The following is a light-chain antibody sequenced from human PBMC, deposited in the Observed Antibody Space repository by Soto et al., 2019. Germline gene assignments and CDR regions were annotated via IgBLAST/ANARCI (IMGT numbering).Light chain of an antibody. J-gene: IGKJ5*01. CDR1: QSISSY. CDR3: QQRSDWPPIT. CDR2: AAS. Sequence: GDRVTITCRASQSISSYLNWYQQKPGKAPKLLIYAASSLQSGVPSRFSGSGSGTDFTLTISSLEPEDFAVYYCQQRSDWPPITFGQGTRLEIK. V-gene: IGKV1-39*01.